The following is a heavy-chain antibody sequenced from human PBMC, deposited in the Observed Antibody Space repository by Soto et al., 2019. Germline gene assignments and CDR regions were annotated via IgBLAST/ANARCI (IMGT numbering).Heavy chain of an antibody. Sequence: VQLVESGGGVVQPGRSLRLSCAASGFTFSDYAMHWVRQAPGKGLEWVAVVSHDGRNTHYADSVKVRFTISRDSSKNTVSLEMTRLRAEDTAVYYCAKGGRQWLVTSDFNYWGQGALVTVSS. J-gene: IGHJ4*02. V-gene: IGHV3-30*18. CDR3: AKGGRQWLVTSDFNY. D-gene: IGHD6-19*01. CDR1: GFTFSDYA. CDR2: VSHDGRNT.